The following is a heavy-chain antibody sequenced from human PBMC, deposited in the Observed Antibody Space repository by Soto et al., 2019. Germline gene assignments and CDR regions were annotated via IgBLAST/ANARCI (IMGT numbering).Heavy chain of an antibody. CDR1: GGTFSSYT. V-gene: IGHV1-2*04. CDR2: INPNSGGT. J-gene: IGHJ3*02. CDR3: ATTVTHDAFDI. Sequence: ASVKVSCKASGGTFSSYTISWVRQAPGQGLEWMGWINPNSGGTNYAQKFQGWVTMTRDTSISTAYMELSRLRSDDTAVYYCATTVTHDAFDIWGQGTMVTVSS. D-gene: IGHD4-17*01.